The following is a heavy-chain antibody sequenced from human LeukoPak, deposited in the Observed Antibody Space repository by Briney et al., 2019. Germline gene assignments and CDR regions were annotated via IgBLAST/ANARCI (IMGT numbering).Heavy chain of an antibody. CDR2: IKPDGSHV. J-gene: IGHJ3*01. CDR1: GFTFSTYW. CDR3: AREGRLLGAFDV. Sequence: GGSLRLSCAASGFTFSTYWMNWVRQAPGKGLEWVADIKPDGSHVSYVDSVKGRFSISRDNVQNSLYLQVSSLRAEDTAIYYCAREGRLLGAFDVWGQGTMVTVSS. D-gene: IGHD2-15*01. V-gene: IGHV3-7*01.